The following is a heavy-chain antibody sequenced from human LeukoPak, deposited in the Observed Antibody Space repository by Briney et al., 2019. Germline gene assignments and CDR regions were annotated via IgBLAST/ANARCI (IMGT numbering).Heavy chain of an antibody. CDR3: AKDIPPRYSSGGGYFDL. D-gene: IGHD5-18*01. CDR2: ISGSGGST. V-gene: IGHV3-23*01. Sequence: GGSLRLSCAASGFTFSSYAMSWVRQAPGKGLEWVSAISGSGGSTYYADSVKGRFTISRDKSKNTPYLQMNSLRAEDTAVYYCAKDIPPRYSSGGGYFDLWGRGTLVTVSS. J-gene: IGHJ2*01. CDR1: GFTFSSYA.